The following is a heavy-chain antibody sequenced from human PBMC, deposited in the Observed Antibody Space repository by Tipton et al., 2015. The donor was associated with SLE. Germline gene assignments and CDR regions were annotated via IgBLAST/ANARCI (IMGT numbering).Heavy chain of an antibody. J-gene: IGHJ4*02. CDR2: MFSSGTT. Sequence: TLSLTCIVSGGSFSSGSYHWSWIRQPAGKGLEWIGQMFSSGTTNYNPSLKSRVTVSVDTSKSQFSLKLTSVTAADTAVYYCARRRGASGLFDSWGQGTLVSVSS. V-gene: IGHV4-61*09. CDR1: GGSFSSGSYH. CDR3: ARRRGASGLFDS.